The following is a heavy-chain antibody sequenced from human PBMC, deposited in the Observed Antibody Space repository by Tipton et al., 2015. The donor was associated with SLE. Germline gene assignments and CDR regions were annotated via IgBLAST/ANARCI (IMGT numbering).Heavy chain of an antibody. V-gene: IGHV4-4*07. Sequence: TLSLTCTVSGVSISSYYWSWIRQPAGGGREWIGRIYTNANPNYNPSLKSRVTMSVDKSKNHFSLKLISVTAADTAVYYCAREFLNPVTTVHYYFDLWGRGTLVTVSS. J-gene: IGHJ2*01. CDR2: IYTNANP. CDR1: GVSISSYY. D-gene: IGHD4-11*01. CDR3: AREFLNPVTTVHYYFDL.